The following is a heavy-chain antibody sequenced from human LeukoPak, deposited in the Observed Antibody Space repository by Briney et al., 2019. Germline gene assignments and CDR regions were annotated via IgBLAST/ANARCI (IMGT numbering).Heavy chain of an antibody. J-gene: IGHJ4*02. CDR1: GFTFSSYA. CDR3: AKGDLNLDY. D-gene: IGHD1-14*01. Sequence: GGSLRLSCAPSGFTFSSYAMHWVRQAPGKGLEWVAVISYDGSNKYYADSVKGRFTISRGNSKNTLYLQMNSLRAEDTAVYYCAKGDLNLDYWGQGTLVTVSS. V-gene: IGHV3-30*04. CDR2: ISYDGSNK.